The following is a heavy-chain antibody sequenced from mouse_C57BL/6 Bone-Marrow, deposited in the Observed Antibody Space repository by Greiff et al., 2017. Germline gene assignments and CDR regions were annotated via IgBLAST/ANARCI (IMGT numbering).Heavy chain of an antibody. CDR2: IGSGDVYT. CDR1: GFTFSSYG. CDR3: ARRECCFAY. V-gene: IGHV5-6*01. Sequence: EVQVVESGGDLVKPGGSLKLSCAASGFTFSSYGMSWVSQTPDKRLEWVATIGSGDVYTSYTDSVKGHFTISRDNTKNTLYLQMSSLKSEDTSMYYCARRECCFAYWGQGTLVTVSA. J-gene: IGHJ3*01.